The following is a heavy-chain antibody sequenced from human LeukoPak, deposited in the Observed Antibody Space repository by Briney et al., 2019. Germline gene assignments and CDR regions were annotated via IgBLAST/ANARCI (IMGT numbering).Heavy chain of an antibody. CDR2: IIPIFGTA. Sequence: ASVKVSCKASGGTFSSYAISWVRQAPGRGLEWMGGIIPIFGTANYAQKFQGRVTITADESTSTAYMELSSLRSEDTAVYYCARDRQMLGIDYWGQGTLVTVSS. CDR1: GGTFSSYA. CDR3: ARDRQMLGIDY. V-gene: IGHV1-69*13. D-gene: IGHD7-27*01. J-gene: IGHJ4*02.